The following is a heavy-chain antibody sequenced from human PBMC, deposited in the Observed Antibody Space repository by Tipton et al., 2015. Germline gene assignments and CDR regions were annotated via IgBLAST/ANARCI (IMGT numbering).Heavy chain of an antibody. Sequence: GLVKPSQTLTLTCAISGDSVSSNSAAWNWIRQSPSRGLEWLGRTYYRSKGYNDYAVSVKSRISINPDTYKNHFSLQLNSVTPEDPAVYYCARSNYDLFTGYSRRLDSSRPGTVVPVS. CDR3: ARSNYDLFTGYSRRLDS. CDR2: TYYRSKGYN. V-gene: IGHV6-1*01. J-gene: IGHJ4*02. CDR1: GDSVSSNSAA. D-gene: IGHD3-9*01.